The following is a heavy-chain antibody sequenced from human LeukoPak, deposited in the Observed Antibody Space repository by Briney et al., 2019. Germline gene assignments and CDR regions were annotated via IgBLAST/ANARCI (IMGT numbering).Heavy chain of an antibody. CDR2: IYHSGST. D-gene: IGHD1-26*01. V-gene: IGHV4-38-2*02. CDR1: GYSISSGYY. CDR3: ARFDYSGSYYYFDY. Sequence: SETLSLTCTVSGYSISSGYYWGWIRQPPGKGLEWIGSIYHSGSTYYNPSLKSRVTISVDTSKNQFSLKLSSVTAADTAVYYCARFDYSGSYYYFDYWGQGTLVTVSS. J-gene: IGHJ4*02.